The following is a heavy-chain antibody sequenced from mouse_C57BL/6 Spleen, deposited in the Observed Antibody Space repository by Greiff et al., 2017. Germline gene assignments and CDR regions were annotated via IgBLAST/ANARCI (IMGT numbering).Heavy chain of an antibody. J-gene: IGHJ2*01. CDR1: GYAFSSYW. V-gene: IGHV1-80*01. CDR2: LYPGDGDT. Sequence: VKLQESGAELVKPGASVKISCKASGYAFSSYWMNWVKQRPGKGLEWIGQLYPGDGDTNYNGKFKGKATLTADKSSSTAYMQLSSLTSEDSAVYFCARGEQDYCDYWGQGTTLTVSS. CDR3: ARGEQDYCDY.